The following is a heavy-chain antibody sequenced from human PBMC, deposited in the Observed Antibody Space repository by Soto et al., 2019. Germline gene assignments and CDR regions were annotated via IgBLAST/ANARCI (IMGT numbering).Heavy chain of an antibody. D-gene: IGHD1-26*01. CDR1: GGSISSYY. CDR3: ARGGGSPDY. J-gene: IGHJ4*02. Sequence: QVKLQESGPGLVKPSETLSLTGTVSGGSISSYYWSWIRQPPGKGLEWIGYIYYSGSTNYNPSLKSRVTISVDTSKNQFSLKLSSVTAADTAVYYCARGGGSPDYWGQGTLVTVSS. CDR2: IYYSGST. V-gene: IGHV4-59*08.